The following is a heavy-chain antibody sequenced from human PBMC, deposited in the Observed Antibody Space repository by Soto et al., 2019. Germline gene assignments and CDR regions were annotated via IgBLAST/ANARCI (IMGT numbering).Heavy chain of an antibody. Sequence: QVQLVQSGAEVKKPGSSVKVSCKASGGTFSSYAISWVRQAPGQGLEWMGGIIPIFGTANYAQKFQGRVTITADEXTXQAYMELSSLRSEDTAVYYCARALGYGDYVAGWFDPWGQGTLVTVSS. V-gene: IGHV1-69*12. J-gene: IGHJ5*02. CDR2: IIPIFGTA. D-gene: IGHD4-17*01. CDR1: GGTFSSYA. CDR3: ARALGYGDYVAGWFDP.